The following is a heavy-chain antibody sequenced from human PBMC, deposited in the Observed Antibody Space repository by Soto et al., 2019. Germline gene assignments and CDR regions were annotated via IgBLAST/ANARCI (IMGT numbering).Heavy chain of an antibody. J-gene: IGHJ5*02. Sequence: PGGSLRLSCAASGFTFSTYGMNWIRQAPGNGLQWVSYISATSTYTNYADSVKGRFTISRDNAKNSLYLQMNSLRVEDTAVYYCARRVDSSGYYSSSHNWFDPWGQRSLVTVS. V-gene: IGHV3-21*05. D-gene: IGHD3-22*01. CDR1: GFTFSTYG. CDR2: ISATSTYT. CDR3: ARRVDSSGYYSSSHNWFDP.